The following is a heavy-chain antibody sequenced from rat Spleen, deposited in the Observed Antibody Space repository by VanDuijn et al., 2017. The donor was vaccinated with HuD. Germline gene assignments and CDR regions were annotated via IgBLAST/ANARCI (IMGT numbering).Heavy chain of an antibody. V-gene: IGHV5S13*01. CDR1: GFTFTNYD. CDR3: ATGAALY. J-gene: IGHJ2*01. CDR2: ISSGGGNT. Sequence: EVQLVESGGGLVQPGRSLKLSCAASGFTFTNYDMAWVRQAPAKGLEWIASISSGGGNTYYRDSVKGRFTISRDNAKNTQYLQMDSLRSEDTATYYCATGAALYWGQGVMVTFSS. D-gene: IGHD1-2*01.